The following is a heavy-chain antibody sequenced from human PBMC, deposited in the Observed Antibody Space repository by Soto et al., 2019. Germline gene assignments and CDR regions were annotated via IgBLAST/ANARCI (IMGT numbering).Heavy chain of an antibody. D-gene: IGHD3-3*01. CDR1: GFTVSSNY. J-gene: IGHJ4*02. V-gene: IGHV3-53*01. CDR2: IYSGGST. Sequence: GGSLRLSCAASGFTVSSNYMSWVRDAPGKGLEWVSVIYSGGSTYYADSVKGRFTISRDNSKNTLYLQMNSLRAEDTAVYYCARSQNDFWSGYPPGFDYWGQGTLVTVSS. CDR3: ARSQNDFWSGYPPGFDY.